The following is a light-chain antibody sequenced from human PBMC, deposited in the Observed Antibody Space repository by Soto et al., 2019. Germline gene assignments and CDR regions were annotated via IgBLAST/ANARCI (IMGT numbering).Light chain of an antibody. CDR1: VMGKKY. J-gene: IGLJ3*02. CDR2: KDS. V-gene: IGLV3-27*01. Sequence: SYELTQPSSVSVSPGQTARITCSGDVMGKKYARWFQQKPGQAPVVVIDKDSEGPSAIPERFSGFSSGTTVTLTISGAQVEDDADYYCYSAADNIGVFGGGTKLTVL. CDR3: YSAADNIGV.